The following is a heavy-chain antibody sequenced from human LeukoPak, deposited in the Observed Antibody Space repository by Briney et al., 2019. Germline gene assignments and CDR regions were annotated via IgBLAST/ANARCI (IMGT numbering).Heavy chain of an antibody. CDR2: IYYSGST. Sequence: SETLSLTSTVSGGSISSYYWSWIRQPPGQGLEWIGYIYYSGSTNYNPSLKSRVTISVDTSKNQFSLKLSSVTAADTAVYYCARSLVHCSGGSCYSHYYYGMDVWGQGTTVTVSS. J-gene: IGHJ6*02. CDR3: ARSLVHCSGGSCYSHYYYGMDV. CDR1: GGSISSYY. V-gene: IGHV4-59*01. D-gene: IGHD2-15*01.